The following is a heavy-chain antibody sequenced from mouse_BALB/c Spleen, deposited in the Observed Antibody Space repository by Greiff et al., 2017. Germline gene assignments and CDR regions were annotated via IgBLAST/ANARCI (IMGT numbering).Heavy chain of an antibody. CDR2: ISDGGSYT. CDR1: GFTFSDYY. Sequence: EVQVVESGGGLVKPGGSLKLSCAASGFTFSDYYMYWVRQTPEKRLEWVATISDGGSYTYYPDSVKGRFTISRDNAKNNLYLQMSSLKSEDTAMYYCARDHYYGSSYWFAYWGQGTLVTVSA. CDR3: ARDHYYGSSYWFAY. J-gene: IGHJ3*01. D-gene: IGHD1-1*01. V-gene: IGHV5-4*02.